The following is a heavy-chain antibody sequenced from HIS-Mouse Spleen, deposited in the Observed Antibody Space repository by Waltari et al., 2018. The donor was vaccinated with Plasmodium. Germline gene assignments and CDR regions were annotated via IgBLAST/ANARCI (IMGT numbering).Heavy chain of an antibody. CDR2: IKQDGNEK. Sequence: EVQLVESGGGLVQPGGSLRLSCAASGFTFSSYWMRWVRQAPGKGLERVANIKQDGNEKCDVDAVNGRITISRDNAKNSLYLQMNSLRAEDTAVYYCAREFGTGNWYFDLWGRGTLVTVSS. CDR3: AREFGTGNWYFDL. J-gene: IGHJ2*01. D-gene: IGHD7-27*01. V-gene: IGHV3-7*01. CDR1: GFTFSSYW.